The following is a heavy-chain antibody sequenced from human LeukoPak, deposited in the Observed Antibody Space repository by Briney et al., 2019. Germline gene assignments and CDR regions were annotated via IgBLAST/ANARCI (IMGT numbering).Heavy chain of an antibody. Sequence: ASVKVSCKAFGYTFTSYGISWVRQAPGQGLEWMGWISAYNGNTNYAQKLQGRVTMTTDTSTSTAYMELRSLRSDDTAVYYCARDQLPPYYFDYWGQGTLVTVSS. J-gene: IGHJ4*02. V-gene: IGHV1-18*01. CDR2: ISAYNGNT. D-gene: IGHD2-2*01. CDR3: ARDQLPPYYFDY. CDR1: GYTFTSYG.